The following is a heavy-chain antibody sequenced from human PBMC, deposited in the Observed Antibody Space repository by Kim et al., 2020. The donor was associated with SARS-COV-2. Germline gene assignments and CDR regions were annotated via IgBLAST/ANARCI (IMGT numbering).Heavy chain of an antibody. CDR2: ISAYNGNT. V-gene: IGHV1-18*01. CDR3: ARDDRHGRSSGWYPDWFDP. D-gene: IGHD6-19*01. CDR1: GYTFTSYG. Sequence: ASVKVSCKASGYTFTSYGISWVRQAPGQGLEWMGWISAYNGNTNYAQKLQGRFTMTTDTSTSTAYMELRSLRSDDTAVYYCARDDRHGRSSGWYPDWFDPWGQGTRVTVSA. J-gene: IGHJ5*02.